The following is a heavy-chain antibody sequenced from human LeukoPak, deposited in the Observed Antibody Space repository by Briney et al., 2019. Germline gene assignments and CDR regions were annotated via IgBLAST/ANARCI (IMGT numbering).Heavy chain of an antibody. CDR1: GFTFSSYA. V-gene: IGHV3-23*01. CDR3: AKEYSSLYYFDY. Sequence: GGSLRLSCAASGFTFSSYAMSWVRQAPGEGLEWVSAISGSGGSTYYADSVKGRFTISRDNSKNTLYLQMNSLRAEDTAIYYCAKEYSSLYYFDYWGQGTLVTVSS. D-gene: IGHD6-13*01. J-gene: IGHJ4*02. CDR2: ISGSGGST.